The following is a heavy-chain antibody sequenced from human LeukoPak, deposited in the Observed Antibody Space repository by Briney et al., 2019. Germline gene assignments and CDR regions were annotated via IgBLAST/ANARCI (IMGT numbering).Heavy chain of an antibody. Sequence: PGGSLRLSCAATGFSFSSYWMSWVRQAPGKGLEWVANIKQDGSEKYYVDSVKGRFTISRDNAKNSLYLQMNSLRAEDTAVYYCARGGSGYYPHFDYWGQGTLVTVSS. J-gene: IGHJ4*02. V-gene: IGHV3-7*01. D-gene: IGHD3-22*01. CDR3: ARGGSGYYPHFDY. CDR1: GFSFSSYW. CDR2: IKQDGSEK.